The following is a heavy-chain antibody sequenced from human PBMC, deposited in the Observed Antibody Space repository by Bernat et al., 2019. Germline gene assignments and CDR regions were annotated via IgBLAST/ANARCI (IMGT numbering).Heavy chain of an antibody. CDR3: ARDSRYYDLWSGYYYYYYYYMDV. D-gene: IGHD3-3*01. V-gene: IGHV3-33*01. CDR2: IWYDGSNK. CDR1: GFTFSSYG. Sequence: QVQLVESGGGVVQPGRSLRLSCAASGFTFSSYGMHWVRQAPGKGLEWVAVIWYDGSNKYYADSVKGRFTISRDNSKNTLYLQMNSLRAEDTAVYYCARDSRYYDLWSGYYYYYYYYMDVWGKGTTVTVSS. J-gene: IGHJ6*03.